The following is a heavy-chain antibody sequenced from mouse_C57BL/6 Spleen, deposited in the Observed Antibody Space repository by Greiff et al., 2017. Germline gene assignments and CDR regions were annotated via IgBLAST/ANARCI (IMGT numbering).Heavy chain of an antibody. CDR2: INPNNGGT. J-gene: IGHJ4*01. V-gene: IGHV1-26*01. D-gene: IGHD4-1*02. CDR3: APTGLYYAMDY. Sequence: VQLKQSGPELVKPGASVKISCKASGYTFTDYYMNWVKQSHGKSLEWIGDINPNNGGTSYNQKFKGKATLTVDKSSSTAYMELRSLTSEDSAFYYCAPTGLYYAMDYWGQGTSVTVSS. CDR1: GYTFTDYY.